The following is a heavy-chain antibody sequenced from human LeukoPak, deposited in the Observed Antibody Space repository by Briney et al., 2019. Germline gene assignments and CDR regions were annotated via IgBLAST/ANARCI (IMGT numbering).Heavy chain of an antibody. V-gene: IGHV3-7*01. D-gene: IGHD3-3*01. CDR3: ARDRDYDFRSGYTYYFDY. Sequence: PGGSLRLSCAASGFTFSSYWMSWVRQAPGKGLEWVANIKQDGSEKYYVDSVKGRFTISRDNAKNSLYLQMNSLRAEDTAVYYCARDRDYDFRSGYTYYFDYWGQGTLVTVSS. J-gene: IGHJ4*02. CDR1: GFTFSSYW. CDR2: IKQDGSEK.